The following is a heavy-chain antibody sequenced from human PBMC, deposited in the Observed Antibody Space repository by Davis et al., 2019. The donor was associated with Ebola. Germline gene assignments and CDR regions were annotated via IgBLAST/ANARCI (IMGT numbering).Heavy chain of an antibody. CDR1: GFTFSSYG. V-gene: IGHV3-30*18. CDR2: ISYDGSNK. D-gene: IGHD2-2*01. Sequence: GESLKISCAASGFTFSSYGMHWVRQAPGKGLEWVAVISYDGSNKYYADSVKGRFTISRDNSKNTLYLQMNSLRAEDTAVYYCAKDWESTVSHYVMDVWGQGTTVTVSS. J-gene: IGHJ6*02. CDR3: AKDWESTVSHYVMDV.